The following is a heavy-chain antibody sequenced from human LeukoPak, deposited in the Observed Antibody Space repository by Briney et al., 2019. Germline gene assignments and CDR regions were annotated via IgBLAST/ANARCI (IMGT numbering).Heavy chain of an antibody. CDR3: ARVTGVFDY. CDR1: GGSISSYY. J-gene: IGHJ4*02. D-gene: IGHD1-14*01. V-gene: IGHV4-59*08. Sequence: SETLSLTCTVSGGSISSYYWSWIRQPPGKGLEWIGYIYYSGSTNYNPSLKSRVTISVDTSKNQFSLKLSSVTAADTAVYYCARVTGVFDYWGQGTLVTVSS. CDR2: IYYSGST.